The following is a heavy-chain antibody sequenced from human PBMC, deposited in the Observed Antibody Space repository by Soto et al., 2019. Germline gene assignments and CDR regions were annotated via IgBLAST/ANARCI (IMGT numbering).Heavy chain of an antibody. D-gene: IGHD5-18*01. CDR2: FIAMLGTP. Sequence: ASVKVSCKASGGTFGSQGIAWVRQAPGQGLEWMGGFIAMLGTPTYAKKVQGRAAISADESLTSSYLELRSLRSEDTGVYFCARGAMANFDYWGQGTVVTVSS. V-gene: IGHV1-69*13. J-gene: IGHJ4*02. CDR3: ARGAMANFDY. CDR1: GGTFGSQG.